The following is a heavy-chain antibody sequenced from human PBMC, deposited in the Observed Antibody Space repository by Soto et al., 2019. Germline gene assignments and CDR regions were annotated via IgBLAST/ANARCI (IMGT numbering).Heavy chain of an antibody. CDR3: ARLQGEKQLVQHWCDP. Sequence: SETLSLTCTVSGGSISSYYWSWIRQPPGKGLEWIGYIYYSGSTNYNPSLKSRVTISVDTSKNQFSLKLSSVTAADTAVYYCARLQGEKQLVQHWCDPWGQGTLVSVS. J-gene: IGHJ5*02. CDR2: IYYSGST. V-gene: IGHV4-59*08. CDR1: GGSISSYY. D-gene: IGHD6-13*01.